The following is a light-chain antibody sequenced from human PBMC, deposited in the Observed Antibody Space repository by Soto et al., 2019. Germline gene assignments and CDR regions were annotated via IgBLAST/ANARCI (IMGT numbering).Light chain of an antibody. CDR3: QQYDSYSRT. CDR1: QSINTW. Sequence: DIQMTLSPSPLSPSQVSRSPITSRPSQSINTWLAWYQQKPGKAPKLLIYDASSLQSGVPSRFTGRGSGTEFTLTISSLQPDDFATYYCQQYDSYSRTFGQGTKVDIK. J-gene: IGKJ1*01. CDR2: DAS. V-gene: IGKV1-5*01.